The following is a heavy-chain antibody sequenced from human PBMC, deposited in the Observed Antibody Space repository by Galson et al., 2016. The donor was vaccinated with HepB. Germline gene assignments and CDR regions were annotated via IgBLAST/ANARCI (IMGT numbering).Heavy chain of an antibody. V-gene: IGHV6-1*01. CDR1: GDSVSSKSAA. CDR3: ARGHLVVPFSFYFDY. J-gene: IGHJ4*02. D-gene: IGHD2-15*01. Sequence: CAISGDSVSSKSAAWNWIRHSPSRGLEWLGRTYHTSNWYSDYAVSVKSRITINPDTPKNQFSLQLNSVTPEDTAVYYCARGHLVVPFSFYFDYWGQGSLVTVSS. CDR2: TYHTSNWYS.